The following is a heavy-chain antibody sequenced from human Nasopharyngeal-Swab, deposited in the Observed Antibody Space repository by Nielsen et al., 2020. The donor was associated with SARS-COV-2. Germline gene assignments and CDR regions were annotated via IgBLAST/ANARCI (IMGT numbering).Heavy chain of an antibody. Sequence: GESLKISCAASGFTFSNAWMSWVRQAPGKGLEWVGRIKSKTDGGTTDYAAPVKGRFTISRDDSKNTLYLQMNSLKTEDTAVYYCTRSIAAAGTVYWGQGTLVTVSS. CDR2: IKSKTDGGTT. CDR1: GFTFSNAW. V-gene: IGHV3-15*01. J-gene: IGHJ4*02. CDR3: TRSIAAAGTVY. D-gene: IGHD6-13*01.